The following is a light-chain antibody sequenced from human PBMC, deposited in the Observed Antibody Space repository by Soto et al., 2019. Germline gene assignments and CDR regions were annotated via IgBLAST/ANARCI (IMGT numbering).Light chain of an antibody. CDR1: QSVASK. J-gene: IGKJ1*01. V-gene: IGKV3-15*01. CDR3: QQYDTWPPWA. CDR2: GAT. Sequence: EIVMTQSPDTLSVSLGERATLSCRASQSVASKLVWYQKKPGQPPRLLIYGATSRAAGIPARFSGSGSGTEFTLTISSLQSDDVAVYYCQQYDTWPPWAFGQGTKVEVK.